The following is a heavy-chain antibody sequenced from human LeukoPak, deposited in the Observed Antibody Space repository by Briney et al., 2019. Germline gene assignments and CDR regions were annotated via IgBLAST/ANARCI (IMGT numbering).Heavy chain of an antibody. D-gene: IGHD3-22*01. Sequence: GGSLRLSCAASGFTFSSYGMHWVRQAPGKGLEWVAFIRYDGSNKYYADSVKGRFTISRDNSKNTLYLQMNSLRAEDTAVYYCAKGNLGPRITMIVVVPGDYFDYWGQGTLVTVSS. J-gene: IGHJ4*02. CDR2: IRYDGSNK. CDR3: AKGNLGPRITMIVVVPGDYFDY. CDR1: GFTFSSYG. V-gene: IGHV3-30*02.